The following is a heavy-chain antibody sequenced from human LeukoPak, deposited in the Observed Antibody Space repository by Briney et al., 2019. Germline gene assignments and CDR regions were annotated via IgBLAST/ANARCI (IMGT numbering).Heavy chain of an antibody. CDR2: IYYSGST. CDR1: GGSTSSGDYY. V-gene: IGHV4-30-4*01. CDR3: ARVPDYGDYYFDY. Sequence: RPSETLSLTCTVSGGSTSSGDYYWSWIRQPPGKGLEWIGYIYYSGSTYYNPSLKSRVTISVDTSKNQFSLKLSSVTAADTAVYYCARVPDYGDYYFDYWGQGTLVTVSS. D-gene: IGHD4-17*01. J-gene: IGHJ4*02.